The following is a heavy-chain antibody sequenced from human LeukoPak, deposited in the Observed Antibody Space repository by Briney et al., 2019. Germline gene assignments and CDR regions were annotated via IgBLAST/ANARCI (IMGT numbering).Heavy chain of an antibody. J-gene: IGHJ4*02. V-gene: IGHV3-48*03. D-gene: IGHD3-22*01. CDR3: ARTMVVSFDY. Sequence: EGSLRLSCAASGFTFSTYEMNWVRQAPGKGLEWVSYISSSGSTIYYADSVKGRFTISRDNAKNSLYLQMNSLRAEDTAVYYCARTMVVSFDYWGQGTLVTVSS. CDR1: GFTFSTYE. CDR2: ISSSGSTI.